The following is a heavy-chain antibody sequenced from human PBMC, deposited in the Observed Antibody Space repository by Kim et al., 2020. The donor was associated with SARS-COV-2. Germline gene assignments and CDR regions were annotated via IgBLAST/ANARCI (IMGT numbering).Heavy chain of an antibody. CDR2: MNPNSGNT. CDR1: GYTFTSYD. J-gene: IGHJ6*02. CDR3: AREVEQWLVQTHYGMDV. Sequence: ASVKVSCKASGYTFTSYDINWVRQATGQGLEWMGWMNPNSGNTGYAQKFQGRVTMTRNTSISTAYMELSSLRSEDTAVYYCAREVEQWLVQTHYGMDVWGQGTTVTVSS. D-gene: IGHD6-19*01. V-gene: IGHV1-8*01.